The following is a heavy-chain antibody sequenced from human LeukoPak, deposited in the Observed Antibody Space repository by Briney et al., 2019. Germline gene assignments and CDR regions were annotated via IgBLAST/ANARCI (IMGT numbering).Heavy chain of an antibody. Sequence: PGGSLRLSCAASGFTFSSYSMNWVRQAPGKGLEWVSSISSSSSYIYYADSVKGRFTISRDNAKNSLYLQMNSLRAEDTAVYYCARDTAAVVYLVAYYGMDVWGQGTTVTVSS. V-gene: IGHV3-21*01. CDR1: GFTFSSYS. CDR2: ISSSSSYI. CDR3: ARDTAAVVYLVAYYGMDV. J-gene: IGHJ6*02. D-gene: IGHD3-22*01.